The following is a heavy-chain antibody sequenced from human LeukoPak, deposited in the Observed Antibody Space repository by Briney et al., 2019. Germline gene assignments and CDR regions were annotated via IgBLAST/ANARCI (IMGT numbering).Heavy chain of an antibody. D-gene: IGHD3-3*01. CDR3: ARQTGSGMFILP. Sequence: SETLSLTCTVSGGSISSYYWGWIRQPPGKGLEWIGSIYYSGNTYYNASLKSQVSISIDTSKNQFSLRLTSVTAADTAVYYCARQTGSGMFILPGGQGTLVTVSA. J-gene: IGHJ4*02. CDR2: IYYSGNT. V-gene: IGHV4-39*01. CDR1: GGSISSYY.